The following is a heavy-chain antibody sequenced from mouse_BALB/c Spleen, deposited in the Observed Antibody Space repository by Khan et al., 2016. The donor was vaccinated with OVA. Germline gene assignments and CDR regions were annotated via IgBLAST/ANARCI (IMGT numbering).Heavy chain of an antibody. CDR3: AYHLTGSFAY. Sequence: EVQGVESGGDLVKPGGSLKLSCAASGFTFSSYSMSWVRQTPDKRLEWVASISSGGDYTYYPDSVKGRFTISRDNAKNTLYLQMSDLKSAATAMYYCAYHLTGSFAYWGQGTLVTVSA. CDR2: ISSGGDYT. V-gene: IGHV5-6*01. J-gene: IGHJ3*01. D-gene: IGHD4-1*01. CDR1: GFTFSSYS.